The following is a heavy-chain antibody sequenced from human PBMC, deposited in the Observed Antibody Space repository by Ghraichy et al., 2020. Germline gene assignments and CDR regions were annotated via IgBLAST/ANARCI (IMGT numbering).Heavy chain of an antibody. CDR2: ISSSSSYI. CDR1: GFTFSSYS. J-gene: IGHJ5*02. V-gene: IGHV3-21*01. D-gene: IGHD3/OR15-3a*01. CDR3: ARVGDWYNWFDP. Sequence: SCAASGFTFSSYSMNWVRPAPGKGLEWVSSISSSSSYIYYADSVKGRFTISRDNAKNSLYLQMNSLRAEDTAVYYCARVGDWYNWFDPWGQGTLVTVSS.